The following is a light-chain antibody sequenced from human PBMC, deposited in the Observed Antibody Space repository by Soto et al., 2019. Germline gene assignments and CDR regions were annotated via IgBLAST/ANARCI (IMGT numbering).Light chain of an antibody. CDR3: QQRSNSPRT. J-gene: IGKJ1*01. CDR2: DAS. CDR1: QNISSY. Sequence: IVVTELPATPSSSPGKPASRSTRASQNISSYLAWYQQKPGQAPRLLIYDASNRATGIPARFSGSGSGTDFTLTISSLEPEDFAVYYCQQRSNSPRTFGQGTKVDIK. V-gene: IGKV3-11*01.